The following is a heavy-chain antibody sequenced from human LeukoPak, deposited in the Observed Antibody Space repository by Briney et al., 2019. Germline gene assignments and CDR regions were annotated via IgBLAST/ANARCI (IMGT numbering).Heavy chain of an antibody. CDR1: GGSFSSYY. V-gene: IGHV4-34*01. CDR3: ARGGSYPTRNDY. Sequence: SETLSLTCIVYGGSFSSYYWSWIRQAPGKGLEWIGEINHSGTTNYNPSLKSRVTISVDTSKNQFSLKLSSVTAADTAVFYCARGGSYPTRNDYWGQGTLVTVSS. CDR2: INHSGTT. D-gene: IGHD1-26*01. J-gene: IGHJ4*02.